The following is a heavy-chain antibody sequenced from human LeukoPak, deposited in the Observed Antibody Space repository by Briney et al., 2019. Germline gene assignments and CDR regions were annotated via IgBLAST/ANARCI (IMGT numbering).Heavy chain of an antibody. CDR1: GFTFNNYG. D-gene: IGHD3-10*01. J-gene: IGHJ4*02. CDR3: AKLASGSYTDY. Sequence: GGSLRLSCAASGFTFNNYGMSWVRQAPGKGLEWVSAIGGGGGSTYFAVSVKGRFTISRDNSKNTLYLQMNSLRAEDTAVYSCAKLASGSYTDYWGQGTLVTVSS. CDR2: IGGGGGST. V-gene: IGHV3-23*01.